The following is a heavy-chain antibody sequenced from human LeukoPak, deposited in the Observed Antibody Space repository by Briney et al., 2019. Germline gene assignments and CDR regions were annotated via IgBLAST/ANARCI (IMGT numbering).Heavy chain of an antibody. J-gene: IGHJ3*02. V-gene: IGHV4-30-2*01. CDR3: ARGETDDAFDI. Sequence: PSQTLSLTCAASGGSISSGGYSWSWIRQPPGKGLEWIGYIYHSGSTYYNPSLKSRVTISVDRSKNQFSLKLSSVTAAGTAVYYCARGETDDAFDIWGQGTMVTVSS. D-gene: IGHD1-26*01. CDR1: GGSISSGGYS. CDR2: IYHSGST.